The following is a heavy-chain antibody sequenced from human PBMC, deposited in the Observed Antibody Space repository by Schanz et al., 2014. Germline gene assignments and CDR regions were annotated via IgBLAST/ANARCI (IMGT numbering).Heavy chain of an antibody. D-gene: IGHD6-13*01. V-gene: IGHV1-3*01. CDR3: ARDGVDAAAGGNY. CDR2: INAGTGNT. Sequence: QVQLVQSWAEVKGPGASVKVSCKASGYSFTPFPIHWVRQAPGQRLEWMGWINAGTGNTEYSQKFQGRVTMTRDTSTSTVYMELSSLRSEDTAVYYCARDGVDAAAGGNYWGQGTQVTVSS. CDR1: GYSFTPFP. J-gene: IGHJ4*02.